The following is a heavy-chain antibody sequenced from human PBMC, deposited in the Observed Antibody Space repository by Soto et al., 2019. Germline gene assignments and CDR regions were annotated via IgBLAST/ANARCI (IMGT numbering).Heavy chain of an antibody. J-gene: IGHJ4*02. V-gene: IGHV3-74*01. CDR2: INPESTTL. CDR1: EITLNIYW. D-gene: IGHD5-18*01. CDR3: AKEIPEGGIRLWFGFDY. Sequence: GGSLRLSCTASEITLNIYWMHWIRQAPGKGLVWVSRINPESTTLTYADSVTGRFTISRGSAKNTLYLQMNGLRAEDTAVYYCAKEIPEGGIRLWFGFDYWGQGTLVTVSS.